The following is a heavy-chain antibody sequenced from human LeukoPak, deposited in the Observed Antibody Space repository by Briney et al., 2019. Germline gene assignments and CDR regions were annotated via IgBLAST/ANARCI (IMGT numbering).Heavy chain of an antibody. D-gene: IGHD3-10*01. V-gene: IGHV1-46*01. Sequence: ASVKVSCKASGYTFTSYYMHWVRQAPGQGLEWMGIINPSGGSTNYAQKLQGRVTMTTDTSTSTAYMELRSLRSDDTAVYYCAREKNGSGRRHFDYWGQGTLVTVSS. CDR2: INPSGGST. J-gene: IGHJ4*02. CDR3: AREKNGSGRRHFDY. CDR1: GYTFTSYY.